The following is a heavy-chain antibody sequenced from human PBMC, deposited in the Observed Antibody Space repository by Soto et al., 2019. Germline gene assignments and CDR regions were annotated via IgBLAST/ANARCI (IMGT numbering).Heavy chain of an antibody. Sequence: SETLSLTCAVYGGSFSGYYWSWIRQPPGKGLEWIGEINHSGSTNYNPSLKSRVTISVDTSKNQSSLKLSSVTAADTAVYYCARGPCSSTSCYRVRSNWFDPWGQGTLVTVSS. CDR2: INHSGST. CDR3: ARGPCSSTSCYRVRSNWFDP. D-gene: IGHD2-2*01. CDR1: GGSFSGYY. J-gene: IGHJ5*02. V-gene: IGHV4-34*01.